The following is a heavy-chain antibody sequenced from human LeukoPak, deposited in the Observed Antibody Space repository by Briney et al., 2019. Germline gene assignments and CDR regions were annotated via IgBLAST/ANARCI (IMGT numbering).Heavy chain of an antibody. V-gene: IGHV1-8*01. D-gene: IGHD6-19*01. CDR2: MNSNSGNT. Sequence: ASVKVSCKASGYTFTSYEINWVRQATGQGLEWMGWMNSNSGNTGYAQKFQGRVTMTRNTSIGTAYMELSSLRSEDTAVYYCARGRHSSGWYVDYWGQGTLVTVSS. CDR3: ARGRHSSGWYVDY. CDR1: GYTFTSYE. J-gene: IGHJ4*02.